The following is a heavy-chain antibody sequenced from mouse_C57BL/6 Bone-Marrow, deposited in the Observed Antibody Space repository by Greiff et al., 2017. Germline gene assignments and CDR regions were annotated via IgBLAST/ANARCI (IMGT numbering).Heavy chain of an antibody. CDR3: VGVSPYSGRTYCYFDV. J-gene: IGHJ1*03. V-gene: IGHV1-55*01. D-gene: IGHD1-1*01. CDR1: GYTFTSYW. Sequence: QVQLQQPGPELVKPGASVTMSCKASGYTFTSYWITWVKQRPGQGLEWIGDIYPGSGSTNYNEKFKSKATLTVDTSSSTAYMQLSSLTSEDSAVYYCVGVSPYSGRTYCYFDVWGTGTTVTVSS. CDR2: IYPGSGST.